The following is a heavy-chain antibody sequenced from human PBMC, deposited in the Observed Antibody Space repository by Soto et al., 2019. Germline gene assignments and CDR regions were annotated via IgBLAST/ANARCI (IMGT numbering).Heavy chain of an antibody. Sequence: GASVKVSCKASGYTFTSYGISWGRQAPGQRFEWMGWISAYNGNTNYAQKLQGRVTMTTDTSTSTAYMELRSLRSDDTAVYYYARVLGYYAFWSGYYMDYWGQGTLVTVSS. V-gene: IGHV1-18*01. CDR2: ISAYNGNT. J-gene: IGHJ4*02. CDR1: GYTFTSYG. D-gene: IGHD3-3*01. CDR3: ARVLGYYAFWSGYYMDY.